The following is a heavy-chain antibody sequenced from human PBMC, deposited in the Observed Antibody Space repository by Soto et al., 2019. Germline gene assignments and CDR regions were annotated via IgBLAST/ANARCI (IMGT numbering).Heavy chain of an antibody. CDR3: ARENRIVVVPADMSTQHTDKWFDP. CDR1: GYSISSGYY. J-gene: IGHJ5*02. V-gene: IGHV4-38-2*02. D-gene: IGHD2-2*01. Sequence: SETLSLTCAISGYSISSGYYWGWIRQPPGKGLEWIGSIYHSGSTYYNPSLKSRVTISVDTSKNQFSLKLSSVTAADTAVYYCARENRIVVVPADMSTQHTDKWFDPWGQGTLVTVSS. CDR2: IYHSGST.